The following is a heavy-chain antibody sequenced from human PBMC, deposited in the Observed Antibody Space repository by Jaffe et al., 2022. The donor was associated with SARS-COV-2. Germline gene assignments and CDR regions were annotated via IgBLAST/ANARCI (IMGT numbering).Heavy chain of an antibody. CDR1: GFTFSDYY. J-gene: IGHJ3*02. CDR3: ARARITMIVVVIGDAFDI. D-gene: IGHD3-22*01. V-gene: IGHV3-11*01. CDR2: ISSSGSTI. Sequence: QVQLVESGGGLVKPGGSLRLSCAASGFTFSDYYMSWIRQAPGKGLEWVSYISSSGSTIYYADSVKGRFTISRDNAKNSLYLQMNSLRAEDTAVYYCARARITMIVVVIGDAFDIWGQGTMVTVSS.